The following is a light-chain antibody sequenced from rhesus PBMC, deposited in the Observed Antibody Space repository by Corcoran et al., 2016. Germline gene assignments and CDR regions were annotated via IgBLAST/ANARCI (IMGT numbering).Light chain of an antibody. Sequence: DIQMTQSPSSVSASVGDRVIITCRASQGISSYLAWYQQTPGKTTKLLIYYATTLKSGVPSRFSGSGSWMEFTTTSNSLQPEDFATYYCQQYSSSTWTFGQGTKVEIK. V-gene: IGKV1-25*01. CDR2: YAT. J-gene: IGKJ1*01. CDR3: QQYSSSTWT. CDR1: QGISSY.